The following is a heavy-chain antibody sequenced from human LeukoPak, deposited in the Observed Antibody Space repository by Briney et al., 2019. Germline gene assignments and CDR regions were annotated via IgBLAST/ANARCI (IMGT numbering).Heavy chain of an antibody. CDR2: INHSGST. Sequence: PSETLSLTCAVYGGSFSGYYWSWIRQPPGKGLEWIGEINHSGSTNYNPSLKSRVTISVDTSKNQFSLKLSSVTAADTAVYYCARTTHILTGYSFDYWGQGTLVTVSS. J-gene: IGHJ4*02. D-gene: IGHD3-9*01. CDR1: GGSFSGYY. CDR3: ARTTHILTGYSFDY. V-gene: IGHV4-34*01.